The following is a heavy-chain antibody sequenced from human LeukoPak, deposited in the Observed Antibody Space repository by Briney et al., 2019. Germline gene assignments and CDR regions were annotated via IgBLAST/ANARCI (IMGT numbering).Heavy chain of an antibody. CDR3: ARGGYNYDY. V-gene: IGHV4-59*01. CDR2: IYYSGST. Sequence: SETLSLTCTVSGGSISSYYWSWIRQPPGKGLEWIGYIYYSGSTNYNPSLKSRVTISVDTSKNQFSLKLSSVTAADTAVYYCARGGYNYDYWGQGTLVTVSS. CDR1: GGSISSYY. D-gene: IGHD5-24*01. J-gene: IGHJ4*02.